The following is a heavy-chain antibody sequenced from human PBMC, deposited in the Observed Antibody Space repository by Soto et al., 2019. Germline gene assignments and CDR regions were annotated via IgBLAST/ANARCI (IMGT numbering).Heavy chain of an antibody. CDR1: GFTFSSYG. CDR3: AKDYGSE. D-gene: IGHD3-10*01. J-gene: IGHJ4*02. CDR2: ISYDGSNK. V-gene: IGHV3-30*18. Sequence: PGGSLRLSCAASGFTFSSYGMHWVRQAPGKGLEWVAVISYDGSNKYYADSVKGRFTISRDNSKNTLYLQMNSLRAEDTAVYYCAKDYGSEWGQGTLVTVSS.